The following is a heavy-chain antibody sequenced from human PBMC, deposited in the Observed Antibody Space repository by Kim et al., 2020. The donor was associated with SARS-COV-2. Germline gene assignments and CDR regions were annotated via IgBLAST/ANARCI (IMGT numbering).Heavy chain of an antibody. D-gene: IGHD2-2*01. Sequence: GGSLRLSCAASGFTFSSYAMSWVRQAPGKGLEWVSAISGSGGSTYYAYSVKGRFTISRDNSKNTLYLQMNSLRAEDTAVYYCAKKVPAARMWGGYGMDVWGQGTTVTVSS. CDR1: GFTFSSYA. CDR2: ISGSGGST. V-gene: IGHV3-23*01. J-gene: IGHJ6*02. CDR3: AKKVPAARMWGGYGMDV.